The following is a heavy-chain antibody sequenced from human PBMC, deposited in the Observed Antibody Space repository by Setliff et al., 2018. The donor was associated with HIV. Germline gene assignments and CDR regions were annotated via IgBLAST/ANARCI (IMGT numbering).Heavy chain of an antibody. J-gene: IGHJ4*02. D-gene: IGHD6-19*01. CDR3: ARVQRHSGWYEGNYFDY. CDR1: GYTFSNHS. CDR2: INAGNGNT. V-gene: IGHV1-3*01. Sequence: ASVKVSCKASGYTFSNHSMLWVRQAPGQRLEWMGWINAGNGNTKYSQKFQGRVTITRDTSASTAYMELSSLRSEDTAVYYCARVQRHSGWYEGNYFDYWGQGTLVTVSS.